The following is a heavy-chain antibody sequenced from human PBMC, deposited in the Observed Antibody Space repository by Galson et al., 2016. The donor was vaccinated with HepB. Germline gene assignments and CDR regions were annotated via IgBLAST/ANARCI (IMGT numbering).Heavy chain of an antibody. Sequence: SLRLSCAYSGFTFTNAYMSWVRQTPGKGLEWVGHIKSNVDGGTTDYAAPVRGRFTISRDDSINMGFLQINSLKTEDTAVYYCYWYFTWGQGTLVTVSS. V-gene: IGHV3-15*01. CDR1: GFTFTNAY. J-gene: IGHJ5*02. CDR3: YWYFT. D-gene: IGHD2-8*02. CDR2: IKSNVDGGTT.